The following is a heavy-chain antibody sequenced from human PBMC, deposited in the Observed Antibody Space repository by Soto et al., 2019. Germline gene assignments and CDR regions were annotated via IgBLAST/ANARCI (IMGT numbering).Heavy chain of an antibody. J-gene: IGHJ6*02. V-gene: IGHV4-39*01. CDR2: IYHSGST. D-gene: IGHD2-21*01. CDR1: GGSISSSHYY. Sequence: SETLSLTCTVSGGSISSSHYYWGWIRQPPGKGPEWIGYIYHSGSTYYNPSLKTRITISVDTSKNQFPLILRSVTAADTALYYCARQGEEYNYYGVDVWGQGTTVTVSS. CDR3: ARQGEEYNYYGVDV.